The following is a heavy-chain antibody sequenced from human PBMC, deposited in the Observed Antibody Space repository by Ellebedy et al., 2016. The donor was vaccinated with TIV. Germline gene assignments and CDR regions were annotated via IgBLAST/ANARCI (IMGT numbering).Heavy chain of an antibody. D-gene: IGHD6-13*01. CDR2: IYPGDSDT. CDR1: GYSFTSYW. V-gene: IGHV5-51*01. Sequence: PGGSLRLSCKGSGYSFTSYWIGWVRQMPGKGLEWMGIIYPGDSDTRYSPSFQGQVTISADKSISTAYLQWSSLKASDTAMYYCARLTSTFSSIAAAGFDYWGQGTLVTVSS. CDR3: ARLTSTFSSIAAAGFDY. J-gene: IGHJ4*02.